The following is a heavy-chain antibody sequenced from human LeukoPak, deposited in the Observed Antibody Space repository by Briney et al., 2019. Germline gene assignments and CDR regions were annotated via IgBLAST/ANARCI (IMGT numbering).Heavy chain of an antibody. V-gene: IGHV6-1*01. CDR2: TYYRSKQQN. CDR1: RDSVSSNSVA. D-gene: IGHD3-10*02. Sequence: SQTLSLTRVISRDSVSSNSVAWNWIRHSPSRGLEWLARTYYRSKQQNDYQSSVKSRLTIKPHTSKNQFYLQLKSVTPDDTAVYYCARSMVGGYFDFWGQGTLVTVSS. CDR3: ARSMVGGYFDF. J-gene: IGHJ4*02.